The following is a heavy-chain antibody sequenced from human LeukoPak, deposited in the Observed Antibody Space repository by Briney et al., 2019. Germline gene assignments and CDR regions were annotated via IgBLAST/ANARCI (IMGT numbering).Heavy chain of an antibody. CDR2: ISGSGGST. V-gene: IGHV3-23*01. CDR3: AKDRSSQAAGTFDY. D-gene: IGHD6-13*01. CDR1: GFTFSSYA. Sequence: QTGGSLRLSCAASGFTFSSYAMHWVRQAPGKGLEWVSAISGSGGSTYYADSVKGRFTISRDNSKNTLYLQMNSLRAEDTAVYYCAKDRSSQAAGTFDYWGQGTLVTVSS. J-gene: IGHJ4*02.